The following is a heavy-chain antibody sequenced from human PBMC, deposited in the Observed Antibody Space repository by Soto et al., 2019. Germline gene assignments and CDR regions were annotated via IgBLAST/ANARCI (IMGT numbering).Heavy chain of an antibody. D-gene: IGHD2-2*02. CDR3: ARFMSSYFLLYRYYSRSTDF. Sequence: ASVKVSCKASGSTFTRPDINWVRQATGQGLEWMGWMNPNSGNTGYAQKFQGRVTMTRNTSISTAYMELSSLRSEDTAVYYCARFMSSYFLLYRYYSRSTDFSCQG. V-gene: IGHV1-8*01. CDR1: GSTFTRPD. J-gene: IGHJ6*02. CDR2: MNPNSGNT.